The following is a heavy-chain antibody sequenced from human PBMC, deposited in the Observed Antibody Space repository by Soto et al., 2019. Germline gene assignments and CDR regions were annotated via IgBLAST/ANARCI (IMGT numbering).Heavy chain of an antibody. CDR2: ISSDGSSK. J-gene: IGHJ4*02. D-gene: IGHD3-22*01. V-gene: IGHV3-30-3*01. CDR1: GFSFNSYA. CDR3: ARDSGDTSGYYFQPDYFDN. Sequence: PGGSLRLSCAASGFSFNSYAMHWVRQAPGKGLEWVAVISSDGSSKYYADSVKGRFIISRDNSKNTLYLQMSSLRTEDTAVHYCARDSGDTSGYYFQPDYFDNWGRGTLVTVSS.